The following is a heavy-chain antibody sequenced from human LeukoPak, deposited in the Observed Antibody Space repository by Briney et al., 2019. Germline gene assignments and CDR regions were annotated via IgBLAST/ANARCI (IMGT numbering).Heavy chain of an antibody. J-gene: IGHJ4*02. CDR1: GFTLSSYS. CDR2: ISTSSTYI. D-gene: IGHD6-13*01. CDR3: ARESAAGPFDY. V-gene: IGHV3-21*01. Sequence: GGSLRLSCAASGFTLSSYSMNWVRQAPGKGLEWVSSISTSSTYIYYADSLKGRFTISRDNAKNSLYLQMNSLRAEDTAVCFCARESAAGPFDYWGQGTLVAVSS.